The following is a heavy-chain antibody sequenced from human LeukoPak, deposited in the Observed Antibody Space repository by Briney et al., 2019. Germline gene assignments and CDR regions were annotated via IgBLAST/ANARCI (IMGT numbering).Heavy chain of an antibody. CDR1: GYTFTSYD. CDR2: MNPNSGNT. Sequence: ASVKVSCKASGYTFTSYDINWVRQATGQGLEWMGWMNPNSGNTGSAQRFQGRVTMTRDTSIGTAYMELSSLRSEDTAVYYCARGFPDMVRGLTFDPWGQGTLVTVSS. V-gene: IGHV1-8*01. CDR3: ARGFPDMVRGLTFDP. D-gene: IGHD3-10*01. J-gene: IGHJ5*02.